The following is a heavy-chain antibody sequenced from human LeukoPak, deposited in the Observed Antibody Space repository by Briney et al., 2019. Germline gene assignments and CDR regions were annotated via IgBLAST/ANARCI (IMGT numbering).Heavy chain of an antibody. J-gene: IGHJ4*02. V-gene: IGHV3-21*04. D-gene: IGHD3-10*01. Sequence: KSGGSLRLSCGASGFTFSRYSMNWVRQAPGKGLEWVSSISSSGSYIYYADSVKGRFTISRDNSKNTLYLQMNSLRAEDTAVYYCARPGGYYGSGSYLDYWGQGTLVTVSS. CDR1: GFTFSRYS. CDR2: ISSSGSYI. CDR3: ARPGGYYGSGSYLDY.